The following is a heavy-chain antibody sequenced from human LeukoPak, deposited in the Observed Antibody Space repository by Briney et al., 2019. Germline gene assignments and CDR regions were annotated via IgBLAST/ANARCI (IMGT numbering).Heavy chain of an antibody. CDR3: AKNFGELSYQLT. CDR1: GFTFRSYA. Sequence: PGGSLRLSCAASGFTFRSYAMSWVRQAPGKGLEWVSAIGGSGDNTYYADSVKGRFTISRDNSKNTLFLQMIRLRAEDTAVYYSAKNFGELSYQLTWGQGTLVTVSS. V-gene: IGHV3-23*01. D-gene: IGHD3-10*01. J-gene: IGHJ4*02. CDR2: IGGSGDNT.